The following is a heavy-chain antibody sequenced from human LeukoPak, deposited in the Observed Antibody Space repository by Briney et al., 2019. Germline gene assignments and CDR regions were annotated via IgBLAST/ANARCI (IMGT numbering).Heavy chain of an antibody. Sequence: GGSLRLSCAASGFTLSSYWMHWVRQAPGKGLVWVSRINSYGSSTSYADSVKGRFTISRDNAKNTLYLQMNSLRAEDTAVYYCAREGIGENAPNYFDYWGQGTLVTVSS. D-gene: IGHD3-10*01. CDR2: INSYGSST. CDR3: AREGIGENAPNYFDY. J-gene: IGHJ4*02. CDR1: GFTLSSYW. V-gene: IGHV3-74*01.